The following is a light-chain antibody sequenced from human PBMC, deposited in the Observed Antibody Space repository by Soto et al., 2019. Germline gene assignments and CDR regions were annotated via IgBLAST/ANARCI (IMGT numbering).Light chain of an antibody. CDR1: SSDVGGYNY. Sequence: QSALTQPASVSGSPGQSITISCSGTSSDVGGYNYVSWYQQHPGKAPKLMIYEVSSRLSGVSNRFSGSKSGNTASLTISGLQAEDEADYYCSSYTSSSTLVFGRGTKLTVL. J-gene: IGLJ2*01. CDR2: EVS. V-gene: IGLV2-14*01. CDR3: SSYTSSSTLV.